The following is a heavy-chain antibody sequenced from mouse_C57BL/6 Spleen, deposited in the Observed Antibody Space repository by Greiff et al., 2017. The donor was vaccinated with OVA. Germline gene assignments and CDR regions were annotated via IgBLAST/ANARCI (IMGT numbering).Heavy chain of an antibody. CDR1: GYTFTSYW. J-gene: IGHJ2*01. CDR3: ARDYYYGRVPFDY. V-gene: IGHV1-7*01. CDR2: INPSSGYT. D-gene: IGHD1-1*01. Sequence: VQRVESGAELAKPGASVKLSCKASGYTFTSYWMHWVKQRPGQGLEWIGYINPSSGYTKYNQKFKDKATLTADKSSSTAYMQLSSLTYEDSAVYYCARDYYYGRVPFDYWGQGTTLTVSS.